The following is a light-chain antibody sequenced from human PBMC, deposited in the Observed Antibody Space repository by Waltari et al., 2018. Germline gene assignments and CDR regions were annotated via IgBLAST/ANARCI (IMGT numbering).Light chain of an antibody. Sequence: VLTQSPGTLSLSPGERATLSCRASQPVSSSYLAWYQQIPGRAPRLLIYDASNRATGVPDRFIAGGSGTDFILTITRLEPEDVAVYYCQQYGPSYTFGQGTKLEI. J-gene: IGKJ2*01. CDR1: QPVSSSY. CDR2: DAS. CDR3: QQYGPSYT. V-gene: IGKV3-20*01.